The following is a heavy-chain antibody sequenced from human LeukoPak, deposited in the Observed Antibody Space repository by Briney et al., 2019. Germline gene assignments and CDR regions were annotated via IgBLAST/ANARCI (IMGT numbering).Heavy chain of an antibody. D-gene: IGHD1-26*01. CDR3: ARRVGRSFDY. CDR2: INICNGNT. J-gene: IGHJ4*02. CDR1: GYSFLIHV. Sequence: ASVKVSCKASGYSFLIHVIHWVRQAPGQRLEWMGWINICNGNTQHPQNFQGRITITRDTSATTAYMDLSSLRSEDTAMYYCARRVGRSFDYWGQRTLVTVSS. V-gene: IGHV1-3*04.